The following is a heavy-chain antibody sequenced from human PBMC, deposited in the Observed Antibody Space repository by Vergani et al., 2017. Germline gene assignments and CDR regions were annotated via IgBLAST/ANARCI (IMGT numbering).Heavy chain of an antibody. CDR3: ARGDHGILTVYRY. V-gene: IGHV1-46*03. J-gene: IGHJ4*02. CDR1: GCTFSNYY. CDR2: INPSGGHT. Sequence: QVQVVQSGAEVKKSGASVKVSCKTSGCTFSNYYMHWVRQAPGQGLEWMGIINPSGGHTNYAQKFQGRVTMTRDTSTSTVYMELSSLRSEDTAIYYCARGDHGILTVYRYWGQGTLVTVSA. D-gene: IGHD3-9*01.